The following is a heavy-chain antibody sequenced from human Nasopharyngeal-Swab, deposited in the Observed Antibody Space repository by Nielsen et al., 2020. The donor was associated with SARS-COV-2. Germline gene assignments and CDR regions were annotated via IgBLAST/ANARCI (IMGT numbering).Heavy chain of an antibody. D-gene: IGHD3-9*01. CDR1: GYTFTSYY. CDR3: ARGRPEHPSYYDILTGYYPLGY. V-gene: IGHV1-46*01. Sequence: ASVKVSCKASGYTFTSYYMHWVRQAPGQGLEWMGIINPSGGSTSYAQKFQGRVTMTRDTSTSTVYMELSSLRSEDTAVYYCARGRPEHPSYYDILTGYYPLGYWGQGTLVTVSS. CDR2: INPSGGST. J-gene: IGHJ4*02.